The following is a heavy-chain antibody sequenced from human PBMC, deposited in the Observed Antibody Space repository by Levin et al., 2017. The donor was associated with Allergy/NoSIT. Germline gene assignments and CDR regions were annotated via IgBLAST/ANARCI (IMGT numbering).Heavy chain of an antibody. V-gene: IGHV3-33*01. D-gene: IGHD3-22*01. J-gene: IGHJ4*02. CDR2: IWYDGSNK. Sequence: GGSLRLSCAASGFTFSSYGMHWVRQAPGKGLEWVAVIWYDGSNKYYADSVKGRFTISRDNSKNTLYLQMNSLRAEDTAVYYCARGRGSYYDSSVLDYWGQGTLVTVSS. CDR1: GFTFSSYG. CDR3: ARGRGSYYDSSVLDY.